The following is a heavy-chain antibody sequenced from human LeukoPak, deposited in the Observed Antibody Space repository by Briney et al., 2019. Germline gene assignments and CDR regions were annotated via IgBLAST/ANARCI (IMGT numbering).Heavy chain of an antibody. V-gene: IGHV3-74*01. CDR2: INSDGTST. CDR1: GFTFSNYW. J-gene: IGHJ5*02. Sequence: PGGSLRLSCAASGFTFSNYWMHWVRQAPGKGLVWVSRINSDGTSTSSADSVKGRFTISRDNAKNTLYLQMNSLRAEDTAVYYCARDRGYGDYPSWFDPWGQGTLVTVSS. CDR3: ARDRGYGDYPSWFDP. D-gene: IGHD4-17*01.